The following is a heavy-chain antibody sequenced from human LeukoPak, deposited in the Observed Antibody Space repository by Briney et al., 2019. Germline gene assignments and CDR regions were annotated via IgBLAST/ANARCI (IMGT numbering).Heavy chain of an antibody. J-gene: IGHJ2*01. V-gene: IGHV1-18*01. CDR2: ISAYNGNT. Sequence: ASVKVSCKASGYTFTSYGISWVRQAPGQGLEWMGWISAYNGNTNYAQKLQGRVTMTTDTSTSTAYMELRSLRSDDTAVYYCARVTYYYDSSGYYPRYFDLWGRGTLVTVSS. CDR3: ARVTYYYDSSGYYPRYFDL. CDR1: GYTFTSYG. D-gene: IGHD3-22*01.